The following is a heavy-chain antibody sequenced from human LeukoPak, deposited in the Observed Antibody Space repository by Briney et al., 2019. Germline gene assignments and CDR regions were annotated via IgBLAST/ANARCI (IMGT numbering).Heavy chain of an antibody. CDR2: ISSSGSGSTI. CDR1: GFTFSSFE. CDR3: ARVPRYNSPLDY. J-gene: IGHJ4*02. V-gene: IGHV3-48*03. Sequence: PGGSLRLSCAASGFTFSSFEMSWVRQAPGKGLEWISYISSSGSGSTIYYADSVKGRFTISRDNAKNSLYLHMDSLRVEDTAVYYCARVPRYNSPLDYWGQGTLVTVSS. D-gene: IGHD6-13*01.